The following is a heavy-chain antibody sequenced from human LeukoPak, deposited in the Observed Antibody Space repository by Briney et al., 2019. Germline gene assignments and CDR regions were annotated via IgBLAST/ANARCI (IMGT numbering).Heavy chain of an antibody. D-gene: IGHD2-2*01. J-gene: IGHJ5*02. CDR1: GFTFSSYA. V-gene: IGHV3-30-3*01. CDR2: ISYDGSNK. Sequence: GGSLRVSCAASGFTFSSYAMHWVRQAPGKGLEWVAVISYDGSNKYYADSVKGRFTISRDNSKNTLYLQMNSLRAEDTAVYYCARGGSVVVPAAILPFDPWGQGTLVTVSS. CDR3: ARGGSVVVPAAILPFDP.